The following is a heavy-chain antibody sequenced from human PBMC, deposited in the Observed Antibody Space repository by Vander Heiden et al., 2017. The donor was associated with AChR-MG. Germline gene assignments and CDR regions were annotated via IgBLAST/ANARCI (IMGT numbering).Heavy chain of an antibody. Sequence: QVQLQHRGAGPFKPSETPSPTSAAYGGPFSCYYWGWIRQRPGKGLEWIGEINHSGSTNYNPSLKSRVTISVDTSKNQFSLKLSSVTAADTAVYYCARHCSGGSCYFDYWGQGTLVTVSS. CDR1: GGPFSCYY. CDR2: INHSGST. J-gene: IGHJ4*02. D-gene: IGHD2-15*01. V-gene: IGHV4-34*01. CDR3: ARHCSGGSCYFDY.